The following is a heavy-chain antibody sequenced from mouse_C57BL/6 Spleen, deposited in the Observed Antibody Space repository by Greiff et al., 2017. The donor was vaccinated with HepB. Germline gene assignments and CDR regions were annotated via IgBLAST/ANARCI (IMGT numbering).Heavy chain of an antibody. CDR3: ARAYYSNYGGYYYAMDY. D-gene: IGHD2-5*01. CDR2: IYPGDGDT. CDR1: GYAFSSSW. Sequence: QVQLQQSGPELVKPGASVKISCKASGYAFSSSWMNWVKQRPGKGLEWIGRIYPGDGDTNYNGKFKGKATLTADKSSSTAYMQLSSLTSEDSAVYFCARAYYSNYGGYYYAMDYWGQGTSVPVSS. J-gene: IGHJ4*01. V-gene: IGHV1-82*01.